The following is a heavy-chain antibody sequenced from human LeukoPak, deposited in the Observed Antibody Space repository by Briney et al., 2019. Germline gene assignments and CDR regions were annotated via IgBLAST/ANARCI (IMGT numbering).Heavy chain of an antibody. Sequence: SQTLSLTCTVSGGSISSGGYSWSWLRQPPGKGLEWIGYIYHSGSTYYNPSLESRVTISEDRSKNQFSLKLRSVTAADTAVYYCARAGVVVAATTHDAFDIWGQGTMVTVSS. CDR2: IYHSGST. CDR3: ARAGVVVAATTHDAFDI. J-gene: IGHJ3*02. CDR1: GGSISSGGYS. V-gene: IGHV4-30-2*01. D-gene: IGHD2-15*01.